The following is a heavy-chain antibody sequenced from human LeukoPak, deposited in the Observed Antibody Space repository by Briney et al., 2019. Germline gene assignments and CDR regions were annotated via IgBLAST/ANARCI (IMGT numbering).Heavy chain of an antibody. D-gene: IGHD3-10*02. Sequence: GESLKISCQGSGYSFSTYWIAWLRQMPGKGLEWMGIIYPGVSDSRYSPSFQGQVTISADKSISTAYLQWSSLKASDTAIYYCARMVGGSAPQWAAFDIWGQGTMVTVSS. CDR2: IYPGVSDS. CDR1: GYSFSTYW. V-gene: IGHV5-51*01. J-gene: IGHJ3*02. CDR3: ARMVGGSAPQWAAFDI.